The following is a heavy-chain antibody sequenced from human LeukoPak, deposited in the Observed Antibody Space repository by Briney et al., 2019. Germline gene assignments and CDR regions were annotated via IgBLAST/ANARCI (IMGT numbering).Heavy chain of an antibody. V-gene: IGHV4-59*08. CDR3: ARHLRGYSYGPFDS. CDR1: GFTFTTYW. Sequence: PGGSLRLSCAASGFTFTTYWMSWVRQAPGKGLEWLGYVYYSGSTNYNPSLKSRVTISLDTPKNQFSLKLSSVTAADTAVYYCARHLRGYSYGPFDSWGQGILVTVSS. D-gene: IGHD5-18*01. CDR2: VYYSGST. J-gene: IGHJ4*02.